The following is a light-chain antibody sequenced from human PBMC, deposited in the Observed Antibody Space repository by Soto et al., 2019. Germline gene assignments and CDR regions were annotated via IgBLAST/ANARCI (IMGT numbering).Light chain of an antibody. Sequence: QSALTQPASVSGSPGQSITISCTGASSDVGDYNYVSWYQEHPGQVPKLIIFEVTTRPSGVSDRFSGSRSGNTASLTISGLQAEDEADYYCAVWDDNLSGVVFGGGTKLTVL. CDR2: EVT. CDR3: AVWDDNLSGVV. V-gene: IGLV2-14*01. J-gene: IGLJ2*01. CDR1: SSDVGDYNY.